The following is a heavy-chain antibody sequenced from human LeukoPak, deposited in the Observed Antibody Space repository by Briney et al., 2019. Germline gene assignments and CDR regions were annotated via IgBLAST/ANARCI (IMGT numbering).Heavy chain of an antibody. V-gene: IGHV4-4*07. CDR3: ARGVHAVDTAMVSAVREYYFDY. CDR1: GGSVSSYY. J-gene: IGHJ4*02. Sequence: SETLSLTCTVSGGSVSSYYWSWIRQPAGKGLEWIGRIYIDGSTNYNPSLKSRVAMSVDTSKNQFSLKLSSVTAADTAVYYCARGVHAVDTAMVSAVREYYFDYWGQGTLVTVSS. D-gene: IGHD5-18*01. CDR2: IYIDGST.